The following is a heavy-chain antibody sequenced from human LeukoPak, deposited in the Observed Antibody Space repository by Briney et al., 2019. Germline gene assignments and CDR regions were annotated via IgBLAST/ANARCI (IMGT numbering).Heavy chain of an antibody. CDR1: GGSISNYF. CDR2: IYSSGST. V-gene: IGHV4-59*08. J-gene: IGHJ5*02. Sequence: PSETLSLTCSVSGGSISNYFWTWIRQPPGKGLEWIGYIYSSGSTYYNPSLKSRVTISVDTSKNRFSLKLSSVTAADTAVYYCARHESGREPWFDPWGQGTLVTVSS. CDR3: ARHESGREPWFDP. D-gene: IGHD1-14*01.